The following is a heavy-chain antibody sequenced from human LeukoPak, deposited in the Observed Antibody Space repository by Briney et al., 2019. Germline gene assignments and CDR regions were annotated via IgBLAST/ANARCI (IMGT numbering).Heavy chain of an antibody. J-gene: IGHJ6*02. CDR1: GGTFSSYA. CDR3: ARDVTTVTTYPNYYYYGMDV. Sequence: SVKVSCKASGGTFSSYAISWVRQAPGQGLQWMGRIIPILGIANYAQKFQGRVTITADKSTSTAYMELSSLRSEDTAVYYCARDVTTVTTYPNYYYYGMDVWGQGTTVTVSS. D-gene: IGHD4-11*01. CDR2: IIPILGIA. V-gene: IGHV1-69*04.